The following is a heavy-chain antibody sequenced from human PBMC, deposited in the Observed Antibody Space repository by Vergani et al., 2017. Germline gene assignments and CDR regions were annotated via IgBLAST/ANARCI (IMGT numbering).Heavy chain of an antibody. CDR2: ISGSGGST. V-gene: IGHV3-23*01. Sequence: EVQLLESGGGLVQPGGSLRLSCAASGFTFSSYAMSWVRQAPGKGLEWVSAISGSGGSTYYADSVKGRCTISRDNSKNTLYLQMNSLRAEDTAVYSCAKSAPIGSGSYPLYCYGMDVWGQGTTVTVSS. J-gene: IGHJ6*02. D-gene: IGHD3-10*01. CDR3: AKSAPIGSGSYPLYCYGMDV. CDR1: GFTFSSYA.